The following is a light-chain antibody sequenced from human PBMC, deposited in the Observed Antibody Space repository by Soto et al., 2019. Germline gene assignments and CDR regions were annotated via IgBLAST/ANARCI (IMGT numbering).Light chain of an antibody. J-gene: IGLJ2*01. CDR1: SSDIGGYNF. CDR2: EVT. V-gene: IGLV2-8*01. CDR3: NSFAGSNSVL. Sequence: QSALTQPPSASGSPGQSVTIPCTGTSSDIGGYNFVSWYQQHPGKAPKLIIYEVTKRPSGVPDRFSGSKSGNTASLAVSGLQDDDEAEYSCNSFAGSNSVLFGGGTKLTVL.